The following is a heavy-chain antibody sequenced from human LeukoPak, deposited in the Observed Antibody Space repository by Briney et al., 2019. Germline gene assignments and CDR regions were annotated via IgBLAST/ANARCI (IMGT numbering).Heavy chain of an antibody. D-gene: IGHD6-25*01. CDR3: STQRGGSPGDY. V-gene: IGHV3-74*01. Sequence: GGSLRLSCATSGLTFSSNWMPWVCQAPGKGLVWVSRINSDGSSTIYADSVKGRFTISRDNAKNTLYLQMNSLRAEDTAVYYCSTQRGGSPGDYWGQGALVTVSS. CDR1: GLTFSSNW. CDR2: INSDGSST. J-gene: IGHJ4*02.